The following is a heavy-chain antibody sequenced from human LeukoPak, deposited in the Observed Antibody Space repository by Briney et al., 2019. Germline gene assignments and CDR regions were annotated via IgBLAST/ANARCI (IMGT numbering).Heavy chain of an antibody. V-gene: IGHV3-23*01. J-gene: IGHJ3*02. Sequence: GGSLRLSCAASGFTFSNYAVNWVRQAPGKGLEWVSGISGSGSGTYYADSVKGRFTISRDNSKNMLYLQMNSLRAEDTAVYYCAKDLGDYYDSSAPPEDAFDIWGQGTMVTVSS. CDR2: ISGSGSGT. CDR1: GFTFSNYA. CDR3: AKDLGDYYDSSAPPEDAFDI. D-gene: IGHD3-22*01.